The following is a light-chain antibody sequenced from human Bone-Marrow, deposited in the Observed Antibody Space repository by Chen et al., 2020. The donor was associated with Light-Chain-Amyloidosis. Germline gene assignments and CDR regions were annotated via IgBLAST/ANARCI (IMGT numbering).Light chain of an antibody. Sequence: QSALTQPASVSGSPGQSITISCPGTSSDVGGDNHVSWYQQHPDKAPKLMIYEVTNRPSWVPDRFSGSKSDNTASLTISGLQTEDEADYFCSSYPITNTIVFGSGTRVTVL. CDR2: EVT. CDR3: SSYPITNTIV. J-gene: IGLJ1*01. CDR1: SSDVGGDNH. V-gene: IGLV2-14*01.